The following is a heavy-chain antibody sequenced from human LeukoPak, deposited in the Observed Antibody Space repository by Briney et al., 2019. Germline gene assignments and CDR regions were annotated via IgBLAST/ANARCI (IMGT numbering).Heavy chain of an antibody. Sequence: ASVKVSCKASGYTFTSYGISWVRQAPGQGLEWMGWISAYNGNTNYAQKLQGRVTMTTDTSTSTAYMELRSLRSDDTAVYYCARGGSNWNYRYYFEDWGQGTLVTVSS. D-gene: IGHD1-7*01. CDR3: ARGGSNWNYRYYFED. J-gene: IGHJ4*02. V-gene: IGHV1-18*01. CDR2: ISAYNGNT. CDR1: GYTFTSYG.